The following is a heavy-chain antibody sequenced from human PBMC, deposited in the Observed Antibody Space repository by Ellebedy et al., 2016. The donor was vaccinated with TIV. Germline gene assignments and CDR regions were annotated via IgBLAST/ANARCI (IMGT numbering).Heavy chain of an antibody. D-gene: IGHD2-8*01. CDR3: ARVNEVLSWFDP. CDR1: GGSISSYY. Sequence: MPSETLSLTCTVSGGSISSYYWSWIRQPPGKGLEWIRSIYYSGSTYYNPSLKSRVTISVDTSKNQFSLKLSSVTAADTAVYYCARVNEVLSWFDPWGQGTLVTVSS. CDR2: IYYSGST. V-gene: IGHV4-39*07. J-gene: IGHJ5*02.